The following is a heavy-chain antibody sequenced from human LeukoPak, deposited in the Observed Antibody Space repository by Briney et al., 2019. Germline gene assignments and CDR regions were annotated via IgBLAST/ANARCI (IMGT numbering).Heavy chain of an antibody. CDR1: GFTLSTYW. CDR3: ASWGAGGNS. Sequence: GGSLRLSCEASGFTLSTYWMNWVRQVPGKGLDWVANINPDGSGKRYVDSVNGRFTIPRDNADTSLSLQMNSLRAEDTAVYYCASWGAGGNSWGQGTLVTVSS. D-gene: IGHD3-16*01. CDR2: INPDGSGK. V-gene: IGHV3-7*01. J-gene: IGHJ4*02.